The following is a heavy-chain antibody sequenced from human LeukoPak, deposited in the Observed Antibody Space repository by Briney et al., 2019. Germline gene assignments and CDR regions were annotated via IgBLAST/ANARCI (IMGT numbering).Heavy chain of an antibody. CDR3: ARSRPYYYDSSNYPPSNFDY. D-gene: IGHD3-22*01. J-gene: IGHJ4*02. Sequence: SETLSLTCAVYGGSFSGYYWSWIRQPPGKGLEWIGEINHSGSTNYNPSLKSRVTISVDTSKNQFSLKLSSVTAADTAVYYCARSRPYYYDSSNYPPSNFDYWGQGTLVTASS. V-gene: IGHV4-34*01. CDR1: GGSFSGYY. CDR2: INHSGST.